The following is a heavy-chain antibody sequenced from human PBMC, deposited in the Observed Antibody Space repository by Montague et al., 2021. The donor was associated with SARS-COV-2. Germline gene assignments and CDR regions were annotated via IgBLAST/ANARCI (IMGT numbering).Heavy chain of an antibody. CDR3: ARGMIRGVTTPFDY. V-gene: IGHV4-39*02. J-gene: IGHJ4*02. CDR2: IYYSGTT. Sequence: SETLSLTCSVSSGSIISSGYYWGWIRQPPGKELEWIGNIYYSGTTYYSPSLQSRGTISVDTSKNHLSLRLSSVTAADTAVYFCARGMIRGVTTPFDYWGQGSQATVSS. D-gene: IGHD3-10*01. CDR1: SGSIISSGYY.